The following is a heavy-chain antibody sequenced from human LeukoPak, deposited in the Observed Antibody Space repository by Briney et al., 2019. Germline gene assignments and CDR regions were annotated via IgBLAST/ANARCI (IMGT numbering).Heavy chain of an antibody. CDR3: ASPYCSDGVCYPGY. V-gene: IGHV3-73*01. J-gene: IGHJ4*02. CDR2: IRSKANSYAT. CDR1: GFTFSGSA. D-gene: IGHD2-8*01. Sequence: GGSLRLSCAASGFTFSGSAMHWVRQASGKGLERVGCIRSKANSYATAYAASVTGRFTISRDDSKNTAHLQMNSLETEDTAVYYCASPYCSDGVCYPGYWGQGALVTVSS.